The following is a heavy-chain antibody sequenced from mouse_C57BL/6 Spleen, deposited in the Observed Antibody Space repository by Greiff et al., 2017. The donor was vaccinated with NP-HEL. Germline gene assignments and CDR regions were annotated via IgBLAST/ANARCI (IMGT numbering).Heavy chain of an antibody. CDR2: IRSKSNNYAT. J-gene: IGHJ1*03. CDR1: GFSFNTYA. Sequence: EVQRVESGGGLVQPKGSLKLSCAASGFSFNTYAMNWVRQAPGKGLEWVARIRSKSNNYATYYADSVKDRFTISRDDSESMLYLQMNNLKTEDTAMYYCVRHADGYYGGYFDVWGTGTTVTVSS. D-gene: IGHD2-3*01. CDR3: VRHADGYYGGYFDV. V-gene: IGHV10-1*01.